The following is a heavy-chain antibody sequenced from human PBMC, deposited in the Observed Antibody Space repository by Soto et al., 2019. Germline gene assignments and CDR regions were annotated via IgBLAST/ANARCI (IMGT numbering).Heavy chain of an antibody. CDR2: VFSSVSA. D-gene: IGHD2-21*02. CDR3: TRDGMTTGDT. CDR1: VVSFSSYT. V-gene: IGHV4-4*07. J-gene: IGHJ4*02. Sequence: SETLSLTCLVSVVSFSSYTWSWVRQPANKGLEWIGRVFSSVSATYSPSLKSRVRISMDTPENRISLKLDSVTAADAGVYYCTRDGMTTGDTWGPGTLVTVLL.